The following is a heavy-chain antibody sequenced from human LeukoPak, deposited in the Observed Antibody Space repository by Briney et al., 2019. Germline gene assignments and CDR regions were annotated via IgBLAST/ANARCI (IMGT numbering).Heavy chain of an antibody. D-gene: IGHD1-26*01. J-gene: IGHJ4*02. CDR1: GYTFTSYG. CDR2: ISAYNGNT. V-gene: IGHV1-18*01. CDR3: ARDYDLLGPTTLGY. Sequence: ASVKVSCKASGYTFTSYGISWVRQAPGQGLEWMGWISAYNGNTNYAQKLQGRVTMTTDTSTSTAYMELSSLRSEDTAVYYCARDYDLLGPTTLGYWGQGTLVIVSS.